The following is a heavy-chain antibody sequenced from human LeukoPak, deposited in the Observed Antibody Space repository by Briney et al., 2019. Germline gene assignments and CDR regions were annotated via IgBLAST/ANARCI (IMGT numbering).Heavy chain of an antibody. CDR3: ARAPAEIGGYYPEYFRH. J-gene: IGHJ1*01. CDR2: IKSDGST. CDR1: GFTFSRYW. V-gene: IGHV3-74*01. D-gene: IGHD3-22*01. Sequence: GGSLRLSCAASGFTFSRYWMHWVRQAPGKGLVWVSRIKSDGSTNYADSVKGRFTVSRDNAKNTVSLQMNSLRAEDTGAYYCARAPAEIGGYYPEYFRHWGQGTLVTVS.